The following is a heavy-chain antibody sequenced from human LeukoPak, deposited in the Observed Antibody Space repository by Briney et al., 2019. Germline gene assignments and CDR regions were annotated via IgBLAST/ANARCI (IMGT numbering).Heavy chain of an antibody. CDR2: ISYDGSNK. Sequence: GGFLRLSCAASGFTFSSYAMHWVRQAPGKGLEWVAVISYDGSNKYYADSVKGRFTISRDNSKNTLYLQMNSLRAEDTAVYYCARRYCSGGSCSPGDYWGQGTLVTVSS. J-gene: IGHJ4*02. V-gene: IGHV3-30*04. CDR3: ARRYCSGGSCSPGDY. D-gene: IGHD2-15*01. CDR1: GFTFSSYA.